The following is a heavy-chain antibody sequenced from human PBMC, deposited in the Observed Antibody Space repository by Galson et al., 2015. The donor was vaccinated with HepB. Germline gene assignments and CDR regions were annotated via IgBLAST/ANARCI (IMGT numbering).Heavy chain of an antibody. Sequence: LSLTCTVSGGSISSGGYYWSWIRQHPGKGLEWIGYIYYSGSTYYNPSLKSRVTISVDTSKNQFSLKLSSVTAADTAVYYCARTSIFGVVIDYGMDVCGQGTTVTVSS. CDR1: GGSISSGGYY. CDR3: ARTSIFGVVIDYGMDV. J-gene: IGHJ6*02. V-gene: IGHV4-31*03. CDR2: IYYSGST. D-gene: IGHD3-3*01.